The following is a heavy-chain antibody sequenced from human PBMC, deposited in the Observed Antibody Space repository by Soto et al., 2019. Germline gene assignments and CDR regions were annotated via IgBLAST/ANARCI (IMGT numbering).Heavy chain of an antibody. Sequence: QVQLQESGPGLVKPSGTLSLTCAVSSGSISSSNWWTWVRQPPGKGLEWIGEIYHSASINYNPSLKSRGTMSVDKSKNQFSLKLSSVTAADTAVYYCATRVAATFDYWGQGTLVTVSS. CDR1: SGSISSSNW. CDR3: ATRVAATFDY. V-gene: IGHV4-4*02. D-gene: IGHD6-19*01. J-gene: IGHJ4*02. CDR2: IYHSASI.